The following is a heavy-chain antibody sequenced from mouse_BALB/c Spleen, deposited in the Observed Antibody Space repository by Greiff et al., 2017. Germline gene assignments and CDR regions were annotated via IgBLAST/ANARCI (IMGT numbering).Heavy chain of an antibody. V-gene: IGHV4-1*02. D-gene: IGHD2-1*01. J-gene: IGHJ1*01. CDR3: SRGDGKDWYFDV. CDR1: GFDFSRYW. Sequence: EVQRVESGGGLVQPGGSLKLSCAASGFDFSRYWMSWVRQAPGKGLEWIGEINPDSSTIIYTPSLKDKFIISRDNAKNTLYLQMSKVRSEDTALYDCSRGDGKDWYFDVWGAGTTVTVSS. CDR2: INPDSSTI.